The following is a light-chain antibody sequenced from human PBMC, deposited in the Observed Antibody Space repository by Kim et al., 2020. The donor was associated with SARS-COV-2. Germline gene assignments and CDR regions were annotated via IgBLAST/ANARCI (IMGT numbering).Light chain of an antibody. CDR3: LLYYGGCLV. Sequence: QAVVTQEPSLTVSPGGTVTLTCASTTGAVTSGYYPNWFQQKPGQAPRALMYSTNNKYSWTPARFSGSLLGGKAALTLSGVQPEDEAEYYCLLYYGGCLVFGGGTQLTVL. V-gene: IGLV7-43*01. CDR2: STN. CDR1: TGAVTSGYY. J-gene: IGLJ2*01.